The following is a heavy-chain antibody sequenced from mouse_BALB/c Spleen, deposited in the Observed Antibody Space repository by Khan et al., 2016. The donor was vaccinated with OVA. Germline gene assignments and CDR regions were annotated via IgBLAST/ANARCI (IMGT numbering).Heavy chain of an antibody. CDR3: ASKSYGKGAY. V-gene: IGHV3-6*02. CDR1: GYSITSGYF. CDR2: ISYDGSN. J-gene: IGHJ3*01. Sequence: VQLKESGPGLVNPSQSLSLTCSVSGYSITSGYFWSWIRQFPGNRLEWMGYISYDGSNKYNPSLKNRISITRDTSKKQFFLKLNSVTTGDTATYYCASKSYGKGAYWGQGTLVTVSA. D-gene: IGHD2-1*01.